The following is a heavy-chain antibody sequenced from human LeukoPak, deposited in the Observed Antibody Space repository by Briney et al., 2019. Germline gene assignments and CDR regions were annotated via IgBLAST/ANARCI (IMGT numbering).Heavy chain of an antibody. D-gene: IGHD1-26*01. CDR1: GFTFSRYN. CDR2: ISTSSSFM. Sequence: GGSLRLSCAGSGFTFSRYNMSWIRQAPGKGLEWVSSISTSSSFMDYADSVKGRFTISRDNAKDSLHLQMDSLRADDTAVHYCVRDGIVGASYYFDFWGQGTLVTVSS. V-gene: IGHV3-21*01. CDR3: VRDGIVGASYYFDF. J-gene: IGHJ4*02.